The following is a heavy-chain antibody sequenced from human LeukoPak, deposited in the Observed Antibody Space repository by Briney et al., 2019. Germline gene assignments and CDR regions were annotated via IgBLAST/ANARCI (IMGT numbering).Heavy chain of an antibody. CDR3: AKDSVAGLILYYFDY. CDR2: ISWNSGSI. D-gene: IGHD2-15*01. J-gene: IGHJ4*02. V-gene: IGHV3-9*03. CDR1: GFTFDDYA. Sequence: PGGSLRLSCAASGFTFDDYAMHWVRQAPGKGLEWVSGISWNSGSIGYADSVKGRFTISRDNAKNSLYLQMNSLRAEDMALYYCAKDSVAGLILYYFDYWGQGTLSPSPQ.